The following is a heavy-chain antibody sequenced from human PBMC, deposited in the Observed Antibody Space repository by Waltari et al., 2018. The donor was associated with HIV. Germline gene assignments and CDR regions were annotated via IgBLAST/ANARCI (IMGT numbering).Heavy chain of an antibody. CDR3: TKSVGDSARGWFDP. CDR1: GFSFSGSA. V-gene: IGHV3-73*01. J-gene: IGHJ5*02. Sequence: EVQLVESGAGLVQPGGSLNLSCAASGFSFSGSAMPWVRQVSGKGVEGVGRIRGKPNSYATAYAESLKGRLTIARDDSKNTAYLQMNSLKTEDTAVYYCTKSVGDSARGWFDPWGQGTLVTVSS. CDR2: IRGKPNSYAT. D-gene: IGHD4-17*01.